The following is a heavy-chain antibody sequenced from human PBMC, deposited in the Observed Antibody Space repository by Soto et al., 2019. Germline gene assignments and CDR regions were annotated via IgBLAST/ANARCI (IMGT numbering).Heavy chain of an antibody. CDR3: AKERSSGYYFLDY. CDR1: GFTFSSYA. D-gene: IGHD5-12*01. V-gene: IGHV3-23*01. J-gene: IGHJ4*02. Sequence: VGSLRLSCAVSGFTFSSYAMSWVRQAPGKGLEWVSTISGGDGSTYYADSVKGRFTISRDISKNTLYLQMNSLRAEDTAIYYCAKERSSGYYFLDYWGQGTLVTVSS. CDR2: ISGGDGST.